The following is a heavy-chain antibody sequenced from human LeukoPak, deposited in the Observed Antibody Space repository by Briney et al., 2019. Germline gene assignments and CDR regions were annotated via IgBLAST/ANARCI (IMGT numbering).Heavy chain of an antibody. J-gene: IGHJ6*03. D-gene: IGHD2-15*01. CDR3: AREGRKSRGIDIVRKKERGYYYIDV. Sequence: SETLSLTCAVYGGSFNGYYWSWIRPPPRKGLEWIGEINHSRSSNYNQSLKSRVTISVDTPKNQYPLTLGSVTDAHAALYYWAREGRKSRGIDIVRKKERGYYYIDVWGKGTTVTVSS. CDR1: GGSFNGYY. CDR2: INHSRSS. V-gene: IGHV4-34*01.